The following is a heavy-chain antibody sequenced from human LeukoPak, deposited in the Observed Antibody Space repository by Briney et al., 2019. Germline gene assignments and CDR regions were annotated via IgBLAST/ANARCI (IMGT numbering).Heavy chain of an antibody. CDR1: GYTFTSYD. CDR3: ARPTSYYDYVWGSYRRTNWFDP. D-gene: IGHD3-16*02. V-gene: IGHV1-8*01. J-gene: IGHJ5*02. CDR2: MNPNSGNT. Sequence: ASVKVSCKASGYTFTSYDINWVRQATGQGLEWMGWMNPNSGNTGYAQKFQGRVTMTRNTSISTVYMELSSLRSEDTAVYYCARPTSYYDYVWGSYRRTNWFDPWGQGTLVTVSS.